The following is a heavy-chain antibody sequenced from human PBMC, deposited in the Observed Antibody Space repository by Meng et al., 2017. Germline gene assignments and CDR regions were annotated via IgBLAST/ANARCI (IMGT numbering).Heavy chain of an antibody. J-gene: IGHJ4*02. V-gene: IGHV3-7*03. Sequence: GESLKISCAASGFTFSSYWMSWVRQAPGKGLEWVANIKQDGSEKYYVDSVKGRFTISRDNAKNSLYLQMNSLRAEDTAVYYCARGLGLVHDYWGQGTLVTVSS. CDR2: IKQDGSEK. CDR3: ARGLGLVHDY. CDR1: GFTFSSYW. D-gene: IGHD6-19*01.